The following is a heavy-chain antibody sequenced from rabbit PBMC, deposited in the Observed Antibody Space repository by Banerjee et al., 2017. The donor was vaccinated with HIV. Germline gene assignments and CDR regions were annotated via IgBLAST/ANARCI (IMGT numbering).Heavy chain of an antibody. CDR1: GVSFSSSSY. CDR2: IYPVFGNT. Sequence: QSLEESGGDLVKPGASLTLTCTASGVSFSSSSYMCWVRQAPGKGLEWIGYIYPVFGNTYNANWVNGRFTISSHNAQNTLYLQLNSLTAADTATYFCVREAGYAGYGDGNLWGPGTLVTVS. J-gene: IGHJ4*01. V-gene: IGHV1S40*01. CDR3: VREAGYAGYGDGNL. D-gene: IGHD7-1*01.